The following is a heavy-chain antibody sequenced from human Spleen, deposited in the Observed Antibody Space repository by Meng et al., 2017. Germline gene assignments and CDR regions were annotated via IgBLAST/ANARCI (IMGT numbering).Heavy chain of an antibody. V-gene: IGHV3-30-3*01. CDR2: ISYDGSYK. CDR1: GFIFRNYA. D-gene: IGHD3-22*01. CDR3: AQQGSSGYYPNWFDP. Sequence: QVQLVESGGGVVQPGRSLRLSCAASGFIFRNYAMHWVRQAPGKGLEWVAVISYDGSYKNYADSVKGRFTISRDNSKNTLYLQMNSLRAEDTAVYYCAQQGSSGYYPNWFDPWGQGTLVTVSS. J-gene: IGHJ5*02.